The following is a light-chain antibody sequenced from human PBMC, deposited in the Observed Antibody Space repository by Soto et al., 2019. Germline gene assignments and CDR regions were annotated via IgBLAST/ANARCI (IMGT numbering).Light chain of an antibody. CDR3: CSYAGGSNV. CDR2: EGS. V-gene: IGLV2-23*03. CDR1: SSDVGSYKF. Sequence: QSARTQPASVSVSPGQSITSSCTGTSSDVGSYKFVSWYQQYPGKAPKLMIYEGSKRPSGVSDRFSGSKSGNTASLTISGLQAEDEADYFCCSYAGGSNVFGTGTKVTVL. J-gene: IGLJ1*01.